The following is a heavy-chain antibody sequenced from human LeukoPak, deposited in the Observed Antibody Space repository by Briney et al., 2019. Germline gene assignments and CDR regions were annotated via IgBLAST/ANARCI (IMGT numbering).Heavy chain of an antibody. D-gene: IGHD3-3*01. CDR3: ARERDDYYFDY. CDR1: GFTFSGYE. Sequence: QAGGSLRLSCAASGFTFSGYEMNWVRQAPGKGLEWVSYISRSGTIISYADSVKGRFTISRDNAKNSLYLQMNSLRAEDTAVYYCARERDDYYFDYWGQGILVTVSS. CDR2: ISRSGTII. V-gene: IGHV3-48*03. J-gene: IGHJ4*02.